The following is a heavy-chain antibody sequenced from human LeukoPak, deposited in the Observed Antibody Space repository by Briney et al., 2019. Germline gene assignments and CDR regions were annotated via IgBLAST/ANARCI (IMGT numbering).Heavy chain of an antibody. CDR1: GFTFSSYW. V-gene: IGHV3-7*03. D-gene: IGHD3-16*01. CDR3: ARGGGLDV. J-gene: IGHJ6*02. CDR2: INHNGNVN. Sequence: GGSLRLSCAASGFTFSSYWMNWDRQAPGKGLEWVASINHNGNVNYYVDSVKGRFTISRDNAKNSLSLQMSNLRDEDTAVYFCARGGGLDVWGQGATVTVSS.